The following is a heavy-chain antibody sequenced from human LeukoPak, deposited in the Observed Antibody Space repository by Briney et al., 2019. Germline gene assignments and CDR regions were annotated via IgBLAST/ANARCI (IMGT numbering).Heavy chain of an antibody. V-gene: IGHV3-30*02. CDR1: GFTFSSYG. CDR3: AKDLLSIAAAGSIVY. CDR2: IRYDGSNK. Sequence: GGSLRLSFAASGFTFSSYGMHWVRQAPGKGLEWVAFIRYDGSNKYYADSVKGRFTISRDNSKNTLYLQMNSLRAEDTAVYYCAKDLLSIAAAGSIVYWGQGTLVTVSS. D-gene: IGHD6-13*01. J-gene: IGHJ4*02.